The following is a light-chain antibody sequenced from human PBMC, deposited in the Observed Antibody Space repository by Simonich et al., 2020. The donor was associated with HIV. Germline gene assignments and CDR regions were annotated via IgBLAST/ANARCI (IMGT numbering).Light chain of an antibody. Sequence: QSALTQPASVSGSPGQSITISCTGISSDACSYNLVSWYQHHPGKAPKLIIYEGSKRPSGVSNRFSGSKSGNTASLTVSGLQAEDEADYYCCSSATSRTLFGGGTELTVL. CDR3: CSSATSRTL. J-gene: IGLJ2*01. V-gene: IGLV2-23*01. CDR2: EGS. CDR1: SSDACSYNL.